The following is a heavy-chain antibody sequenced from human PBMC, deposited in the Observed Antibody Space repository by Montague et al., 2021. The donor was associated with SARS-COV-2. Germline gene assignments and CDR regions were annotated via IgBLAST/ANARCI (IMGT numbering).Heavy chain of an antibody. D-gene: IGHD2-15*01. V-gene: IGHV3-21*01. CDR2: ISSESAYI. Sequence: SLRLSCAASGFTFSSISMNWVRQAPGKRLEWVSSISSESAYIVYAESVRGRFTISRDNAQILLYLQMNSLRAEDTAVYYCARFETSKFYSSGMDVWGQGTTVTVSS. J-gene: IGHJ6*02. CDR1: GFTFSSIS. CDR3: ARFETSKFYSSGMDV.